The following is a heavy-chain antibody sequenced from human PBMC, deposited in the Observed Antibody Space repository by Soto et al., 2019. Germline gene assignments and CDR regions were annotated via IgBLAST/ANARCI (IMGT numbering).Heavy chain of an antibody. J-gene: IGHJ3*02. V-gene: IGHV3-48*01. CDR3: ARPSGYCSSTSCKGGDAFDI. CDR2: ISSSSSTI. D-gene: IGHD2-2*01. CDR1: GFTFSSYI. Sequence: PGGSLRLSCAASGFTFSSYIMNWVRQAPGKGLEWISYISSSSSTIFYADSVKGRFTISRDNAKNSLYLQMNSLRAEDTAVYYCARPSGYCSSTSCKGGDAFDIWGQGTMVTVSS.